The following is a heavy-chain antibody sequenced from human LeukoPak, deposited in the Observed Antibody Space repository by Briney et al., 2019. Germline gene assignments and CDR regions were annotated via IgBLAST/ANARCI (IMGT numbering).Heavy chain of an antibody. D-gene: IGHD3-22*01. Sequence: SETLSLTCTVSGGSISSFYGSCIRQPAGKGLEWIGRIYSSGSTNYNPSLKSRVTMSVDTSKNQFSLRLTSVTAADTAVYYCARQAYDTGYDAFDIWGQGTLVTVSS. J-gene: IGHJ3*02. CDR1: GGSISSFY. V-gene: IGHV4-4*07. CDR3: ARQAYDTGYDAFDI. CDR2: IYSSGST.